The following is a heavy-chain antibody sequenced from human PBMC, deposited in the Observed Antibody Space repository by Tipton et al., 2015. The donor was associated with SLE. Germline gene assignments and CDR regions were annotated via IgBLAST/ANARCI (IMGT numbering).Heavy chain of an antibody. J-gene: IGHJ6*03. D-gene: IGHD3-10*01. CDR3: ARAAGGNYRPWYYYMDF. CDR2: INYSGTT. CDR1: GGSFTDFY. Sequence: TLSLTCAVYGGSFTDFYWSWVRQTPGRGLEWIGEINYSGTTNYNPSLKSRVTISIDTSKNQFSLKLTSVTAADTAVYHCARAAGGNYRPWYYYMDFWGKGTTVTVSS. V-gene: IGHV4-34*01.